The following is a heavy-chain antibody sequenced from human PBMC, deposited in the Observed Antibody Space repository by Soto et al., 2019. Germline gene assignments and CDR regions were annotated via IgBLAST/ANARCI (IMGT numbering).Heavy chain of an antibody. CDR1: GGTFSSYA. CDR2: FIPIFGTA. CDR3: AVGAQKRYYYGMDV. J-gene: IGHJ6*02. Sequence: GASVKVSCKASGGTFSSYAISWVRQAPGQGLEWMGGFIPIFGTANYAQKFQGRVTITADESTSTAYMELSSLRSEDTAVYYCAVGAQKRYYYGMDVWGQGTTVTVSS. V-gene: IGHV1-69*13.